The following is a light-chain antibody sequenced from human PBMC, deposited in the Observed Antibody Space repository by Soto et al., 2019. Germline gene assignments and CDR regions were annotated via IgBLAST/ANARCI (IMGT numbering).Light chain of an antibody. CDR2: KVS. V-gene: IGKV2-30*01. J-gene: IGKJ2*01. CDR1: QSLVFSDGNTY. CDR3: MQGTHWPPYT. Sequence: DVVMTQSPLSLPVTLGQPASISCRSSQSLVFSDGNTYLSWIQQRPGQSPRRLIYKVSNRDSGVPVRFSGSGSGTDFTLKISRVEAEDVGVYYCMQGTHWPPYTFGQGTKLEIK.